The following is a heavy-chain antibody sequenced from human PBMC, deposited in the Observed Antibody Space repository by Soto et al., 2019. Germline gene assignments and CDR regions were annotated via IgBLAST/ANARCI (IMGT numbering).Heavy chain of an antibody. D-gene: IGHD3-10*01. J-gene: IGHJ4*02. CDR3: ARAEVVRDYYFDY. CDR2: IYYSGST. V-gene: IGHV4-30-4*01. CDR1: GGSISSGDYY. Sequence: SETLSLTCTVSGGSISSGDYYWSWIRQPPGKGLEWIGYIYYSGSTYYSPSLMSRVTISVDTSKNQFSLKLSSVTAADTAVYYCARAEVVRDYYFDYWREGTLVTVTS.